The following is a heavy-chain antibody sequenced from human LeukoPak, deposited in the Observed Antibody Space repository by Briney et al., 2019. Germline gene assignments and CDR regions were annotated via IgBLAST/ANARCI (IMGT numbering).Heavy chain of an antibody. D-gene: IGHD3-10*01. CDR3: ARLAGAFAFDI. Sequence: SETLSLTCTVSGGSISSGGYYWSWIRQHPGTGLEWIGYIYYSGSTYYNPSLKSRVTISVDTSKNQFSLKLSSVTAADTAVYYCARLAGAFAFDIWGQGTMVTVSS. CDR2: IYYSGST. J-gene: IGHJ3*02. V-gene: IGHV4-31*03. CDR1: GGSISSGGYY.